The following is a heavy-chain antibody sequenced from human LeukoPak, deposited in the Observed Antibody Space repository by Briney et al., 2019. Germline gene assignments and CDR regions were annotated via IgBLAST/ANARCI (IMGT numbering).Heavy chain of an antibody. V-gene: IGHV4-31*03. CDR1: GGSISSGGYC. CDR2: IYYSGST. J-gene: IGHJ5*02. CDR3: ARDSTPTGHWFDP. D-gene: IGHD1-14*01. Sequence: SETLSLTCTVSGGSISSGGYCWSWIRQHPGKGLEWIGYIYYSGSTYYNPSLKSRVTISVDTSKNQFSLKLSSVTAADTAVYYCARDSTPTGHWFDPWGQGTLVTVSS.